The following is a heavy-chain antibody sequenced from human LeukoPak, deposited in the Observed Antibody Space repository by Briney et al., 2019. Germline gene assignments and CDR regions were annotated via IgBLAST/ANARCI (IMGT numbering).Heavy chain of an antibody. CDR1: GFTVSSNY. CDR3: AKERSLEIAVAGTIFDY. D-gene: IGHD6-19*01. Sequence: GGSLRLSCAASGFTVSSNYMGWVRQAPGKGLEWVSVIYSGGDTYYADSVKGRFTISRDNSKNMIYLEMSSLEAEDTAVYYCAKERSLEIAVAGTIFDYWGQGTLVTVSS. J-gene: IGHJ4*02. V-gene: IGHV3-66*01. CDR2: IYSGGDT.